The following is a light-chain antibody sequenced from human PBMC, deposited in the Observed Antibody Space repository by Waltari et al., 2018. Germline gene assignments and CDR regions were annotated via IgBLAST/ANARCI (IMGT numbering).Light chain of an antibody. CDR3: QQSSSTPQST. CDR2: AAS. CDR1: QSISSY. Sequence: IQMTQSPSSLSASVGDRVTITCRASQSISSYLNWYQQKPGRAPKLLIYAASSLRSGVPSRFSGSGSGTDFTLTISSLQPDDFATYYCQQSSSTPQSTVGQGTRLEIK. V-gene: IGKV1-39*01. J-gene: IGKJ5*01.